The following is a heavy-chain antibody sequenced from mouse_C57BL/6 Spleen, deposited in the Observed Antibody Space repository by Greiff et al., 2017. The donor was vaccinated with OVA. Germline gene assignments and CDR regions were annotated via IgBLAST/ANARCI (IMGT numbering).Heavy chain of an antibody. V-gene: IGHV1-26*01. CDR3: ARDYGSSYSWFAY. D-gene: IGHD1-1*01. CDR2: INPNNGGT. J-gene: IGHJ3*01. Sequence: EVQLQQSGPELVKPGASVKISCKASGYTFTDYYMNWVKQSHGKSLEWIGDINPNNGGTSYNQKFKGKATLTVDKSSSTAYMELRSLTSEDSAFYYCARDYGSSYSWFAYWGQGTLVTVSA. CDR1: GYTFTDYY.